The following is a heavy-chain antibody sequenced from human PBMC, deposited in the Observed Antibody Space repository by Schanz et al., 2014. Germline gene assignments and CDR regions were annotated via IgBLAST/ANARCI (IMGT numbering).Heavy chain of an antibody. V-gene: IGHV1-3*01. CDR1: GYTFTSYS. D-gene: IGHD3-22*01. J-gene: IGHJ4*03. Sequence: QVQLVQSGAEVRKPGASVKVSCKASGYTFTSYSIHWVRQAPGQGLEWMGWINVGNGNMKYSQKFQGRVTITRDKSTSTAYMELSSLRSEDTAMYYCARDYYDSSGYYYCDYWATGITVIVSS. CDR2: INVGNGNM. CDR3: ARDYYDSSGYYYCDY.